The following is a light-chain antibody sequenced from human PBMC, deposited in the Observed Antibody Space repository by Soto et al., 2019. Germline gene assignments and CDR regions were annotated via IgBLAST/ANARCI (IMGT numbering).Light chain of an antibody. CDR3: QQRSTFT. J-gene: IGKJ5*01. CDR1: QSVSSY. V-gene: IGKV3-11*01. CDR2: DAS. Sequence: EIVLTQSPATLSLSPGERATLSCRASQSVSSYLAWYQQKPGQAPRLLIYDASNRATGIPARFSGSGSGTDFTLTISSLEPEDFAVYYCQQRSTFTLGQGTRLEIK.